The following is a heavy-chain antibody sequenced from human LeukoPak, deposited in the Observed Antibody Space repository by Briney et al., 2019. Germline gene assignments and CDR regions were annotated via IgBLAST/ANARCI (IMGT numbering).Heavy chain of an antibody. CDR1: GYTFTGYY. CDR2: IIPIFGTA. CDR3: ARALLFGRGDWFDP. D-gene: IGHD3-16*01. V-gene: IGHV1-69*13. J-gene: IGHJ5*02. Sequence: ASVKVSCKASGYTFTGYYMHWVRQAPGQGLEWMGGIIPIFGTANYAQKFQGRVTITADESTSTAYMELSSLRSEDTAVYYCARALLFGRGDWFDPWGQGTLVTVSS.